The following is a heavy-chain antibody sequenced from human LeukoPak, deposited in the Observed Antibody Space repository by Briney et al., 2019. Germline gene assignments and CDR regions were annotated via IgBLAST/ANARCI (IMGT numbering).Heavy chain of an antibody. J-gene: IGHJ3*02. CDR1: GFTFSSYS. D-gene: IGHD3-3*01. CDR3: AGASRFLEWLPYDAFDI. V-gene: IGHV3-48*01. Sequence: GGSLRLSCAASGFTFSSYSMNWVRQAPGKGLEWVSYISSSSSTIYYADSVKGRFTISRDNAKNSLYLQMNSLRAEDTAVYYCAGASRFLEWLPYDAFDIWGQGTMVTVSS. CDR2: ISSSSSTI.